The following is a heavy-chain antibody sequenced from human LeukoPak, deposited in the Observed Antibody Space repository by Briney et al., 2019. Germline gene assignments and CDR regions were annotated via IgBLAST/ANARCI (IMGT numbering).Heavy chain of an antibody. J-gene: IGHJ4*02. CDR1: DGSMSSYY. CDR2: IYYSGST. D-gene: IGHD3-9*01. CDR3: ARQGVLYYDILTGYSHFDY. Sequence: MTSETLSLTCTVSDGSMSSYYWGWIRQPPGKGLEWIGSIYYSGSTYYNPSLKSRVTISVDTSKNQFSLKLSSVTAADTAVYYCARQGVLYYDILTGYSHFDYWGQGTLVTVSS. V-gene: IGHV4-39*01.